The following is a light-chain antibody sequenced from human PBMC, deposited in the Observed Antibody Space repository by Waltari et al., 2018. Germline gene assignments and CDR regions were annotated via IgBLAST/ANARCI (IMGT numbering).Light chain of an antibody. Sequence: SSDLTQDPAVSVALVQTVRITCQGDILRTYFVIWFRQKPGQPPELVIYGKNNRPSGIPDRFSASSSGNTASLIITGAQAEDEADYYCSSRELSGHVVFGGGTRLTVL. V-gene: IGLV3-19*01. CDR1: ILRTYF. CDR3: SSRELSGHVV. CDR2: GKN. J-gene: IGLJ2*01.